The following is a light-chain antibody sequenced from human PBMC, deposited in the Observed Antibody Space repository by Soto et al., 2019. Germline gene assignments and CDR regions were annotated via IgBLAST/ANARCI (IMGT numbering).Light chain of an antibody. CDR1: SSNIGSNS. J-gene: IGLJ1*01. V-gene: IGLV1-44*01. Sequence: QSVLTQPPSASGTPGQRVTISCSGSSSNIGSNSVNWYQQLPGTAPKILIYSNSQRPSGVPDRFSGSKSGTSASLAISGLQSEDEADYYCAVWDGSVNVRYLFGTGTKVTVL. CDR3: AVWDGSVNVRYL. CDR2: SNS.